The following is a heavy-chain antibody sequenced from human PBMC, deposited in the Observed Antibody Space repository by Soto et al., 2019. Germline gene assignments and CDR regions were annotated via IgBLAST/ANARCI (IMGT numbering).Heavy chain of an antibody. CDR3: AAGIQLWYYFDY. V-gene: IGHV1-69*13. J-gene: IGHJ4*02. Sequence: EASVKVSCKASGGTFSSYAISWVRQAPGQGLEWMGGIIPIFGTANYAQKFQGRVTITADESTSTAYMELSSLRSEDTAVYYCAAGIQLWYYFDYWGQGTLVTVSS. CDR1: GGTFSSYA. CDR2: IIPIFGTA. D-gene: IGHD5-18*01.